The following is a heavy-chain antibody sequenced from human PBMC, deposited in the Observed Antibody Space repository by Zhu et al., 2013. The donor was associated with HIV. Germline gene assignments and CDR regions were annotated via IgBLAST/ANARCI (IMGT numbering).Heavy chain of an antibody. CDR2: ISGYTGNT. J-gene: IGHJ4*02. CDR1: GYTFSDYG. V-gene: IGHV1-18*01. Sequence: QVQVAQSGAEVKKPGASVKVSCKASGYTFSDYGITWVRQAPGQGLEWVAWISGYTGNTASAQRFQGRVTMTTDTSTSTAYMELRSLRSDDTAVYYCARPPPRTHSSFHFDYVGPGNPGHRLL. D-gene: IGHD2-2*01. CDR3: ARPPPRTHSSFHFDY.